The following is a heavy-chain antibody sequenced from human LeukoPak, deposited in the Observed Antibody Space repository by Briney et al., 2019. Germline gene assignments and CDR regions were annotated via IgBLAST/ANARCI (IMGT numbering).Heavy chain of an antibody. D-gene: IGHD2-15*01. CDR2: INPNSGGT. J-gene: IGHJ4*02. CDR3: ASTTSYCSSGRCCLGY. Sequence: GASVKVTCKASGYTFTGYYIHWVRQAPGQGLEWMGWINPNSGGTNYAQEFQGRVTMTRDTSISTTYVELSRLRSDDTAVYYCASTTSYCSSGRCCLGYWGRGTLVTVSS. CDR1: GYTFTGYY. V-gene: IGHV1-2*02.